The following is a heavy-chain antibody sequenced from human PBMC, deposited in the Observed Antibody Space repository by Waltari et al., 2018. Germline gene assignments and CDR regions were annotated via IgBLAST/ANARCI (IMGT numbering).Heavy chain of an antibody. Sequence: EVQLVESGGHLIQPGGSLRLSCAASSFNVSSYYMNWVRPAPGKGLEWVSMLYHAGNTYYADSVKGRFTFSRDNSKNTLYLQMNSLRAEDTAVYYCARGNTKYGMDVWGQGTTVTVSS. D-gene: IGHD3-10*01. CDR3: ARGNTKYGMDV. J-gene: IGHJ6*02. CDR2: LYHAGNT. CDR1: SFNVSSYY. V-gene: IGHV3-53*01.